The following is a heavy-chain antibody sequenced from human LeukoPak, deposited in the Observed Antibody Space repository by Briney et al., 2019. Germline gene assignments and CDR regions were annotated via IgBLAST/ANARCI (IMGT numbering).Heavy chain of an antibody. CDR2: ISSSSSYI. Sequence: GGSLRLSCAASGFTFSSYSMNWVRQAPGKGLEWVSSISSSSSYIYYADSVKGRFTISRDNAKNSLYLQMNSLRAEDTAVYYCARVSGVSPGGAFDISSQGTMVTVSS. D-gene: IGHD2-15*01. J-gene: IGHJ3*02. CDR1: GFTFSSYS. CDR3: ARVSGVSPGGAFDI. V-gene: IGHV3-21*01.